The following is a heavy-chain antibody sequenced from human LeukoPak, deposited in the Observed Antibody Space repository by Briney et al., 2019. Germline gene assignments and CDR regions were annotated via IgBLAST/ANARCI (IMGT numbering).Heavy chain of an antibody. Sequence: GGSLRLSCAASGFTVSSNYMSWVRQAPGKGLEWVSSISSSSSYIYYADSVKGRFTISRDNAKNSLYLQMNSLRAEDTAVYYCARGSAMVTPDYWGQGTLVTVSS. CDR1: GFTVSSNY. V-gene: IGHV3-21*01. CDR2: ISSSSSYI. D-gene: IGHD5-18*01. CDR3: ARGSAMVTPDY. J-gene: IGHJ4*02.